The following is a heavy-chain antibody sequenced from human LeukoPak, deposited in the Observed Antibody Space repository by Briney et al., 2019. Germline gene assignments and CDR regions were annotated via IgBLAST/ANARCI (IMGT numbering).Heavy chain of an antibody. D-gene: IGHD1-26*01. V-gene: IGHV3-21*06. Sequence: GGSLRLSCTASGFTFSGAWMTWVRQAPGKGLEWVSSITSSSSYIYYADSVKGRFTISRDNAKNSLYLQMDSLRVEDTAVYYCARDPYSGNYGAYYYYYMDVWGKGTTVTISS. CDR1: GFTFSGAW. CDR2: ITSSSSYI. J-gene: IGHJ6*03. CDR3: ARDPYSGNYGAYYYYYMDV.